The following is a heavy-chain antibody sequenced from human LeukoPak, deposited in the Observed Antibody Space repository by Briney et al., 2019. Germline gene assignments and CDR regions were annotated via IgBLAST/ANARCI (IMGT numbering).Heavy chain of an antibody. CDR3: ARFYYDNTGVSYYFDH. V-gene: IGHV4-61*08. D-gene: IGHD3-16*01. CDR2: VYYGAST. Sequence: SSQTLSLTCTVSGGSISSGDYYWSWIRQPPGKGLEWIGYVYYGASTNYSPSLKSRVTISVDTSKNQFSLKLTSVTAADTAVYYCARFYYDNTGVSYYFDHWGQGTLVIVSS. CDR1: GGSISSGDYY. J-gene: IGHJ4*02.